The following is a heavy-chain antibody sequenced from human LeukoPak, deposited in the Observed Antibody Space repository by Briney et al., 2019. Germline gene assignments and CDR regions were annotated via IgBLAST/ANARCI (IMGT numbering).Heavy chain of an antibody. V-gene: IGHV3-48*01. CDR1: GFTFSSYS. CDR3: ARDWDYYGSGSPGY. J-gene: IGHJ4*02. D-gene: IGHD3-10*01. Sequence: GGSLRLSCAASGFTFSSYSMNWVRQAPGKGLEWVSYISSSSSTIYYADSVKGRFTISRDNAKNSLYLQMNSLRAEDTAVYYCARDWDYYGSGSPGYWGQGTLVTVSS. CDR2: ISSSSSTI.